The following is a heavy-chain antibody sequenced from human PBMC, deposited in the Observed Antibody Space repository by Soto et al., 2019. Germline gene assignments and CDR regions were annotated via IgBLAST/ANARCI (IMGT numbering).Heavy chain of an antibody. D-gene: IGHD6-13*01. Sequence: GGSLRLSCAASGFTFSSYGMHWVRQAPGKGLEWVAVIWYDGSNKYYADSVKGRFTISRDNSKNTLYLQMNSLRAEDTAVYYCARFPNHVAAAALDIWGQGTMVTVSS. CDR3: ARFPNHVAAAALDI. V-gene: IGHV3-33*01. CDR1: GFTFSSYG. CDR2: IWYDGSNK. J-gene: IGHJ3*02.